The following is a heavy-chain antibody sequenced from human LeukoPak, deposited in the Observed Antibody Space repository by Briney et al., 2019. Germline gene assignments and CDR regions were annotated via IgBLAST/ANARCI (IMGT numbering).Heavy chain of an antibody. Sequence: SETLSLTCTVSGGSISSSSYYWGWLRQPPGKGLEWIGSIYYSGSTYYNPSLKSRVTISVDTSKNQFSLKLSSVTAADTAVYYCARSITMVRGVIKGFDYWGQGTLVTVSS. CDR1: GGSISSSSYY. V-gene: IGHV4-39*01. CDR3: ARSITMVRGVIKGFDY. D-gene: IGHD3-10*01. CDR2: IYYSGST. J-gene: IGHJ4*02.